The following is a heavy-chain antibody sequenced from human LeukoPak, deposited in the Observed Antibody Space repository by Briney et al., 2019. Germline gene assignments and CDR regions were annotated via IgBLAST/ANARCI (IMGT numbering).Heavy chain of an antibody. CDR2: ISSSSSYI. V-gene: IGHV3-21*01. J-gene: IGHJ6*03. CDR3: ARVSSSSSYHYYYYYMDV. D-gene: IGHD6-6*01. Sequence: GGSLRLSCAASGFTFSSYSMNWVRQAPGKGLEWVSSISSSSSYIYYADSVKGRFTISRDNAKNSLYLQMNSLRAEDTAVYYCARVSSSSSYHYYYYYMDVWGKGTTVTVSS. CDR1: GFTFSSYS.